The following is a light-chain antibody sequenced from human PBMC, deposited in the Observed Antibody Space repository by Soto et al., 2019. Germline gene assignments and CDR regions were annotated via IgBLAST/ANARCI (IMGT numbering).Light chain of an antibody. CDR1: SSNIGANP. J-gene: IGLJ2*01. CDR2: NND. V-gene: IGLV1-44*01. CDR3: EAWDDSLYGAV. Sequence: QLVLTQPPSASGTPGQRVPISCSGSSSNIGANPINWYQQLPGTAPKLLIYNNDQRPSGVPDRFSASKSGTSASLAISGLQSEDEADYYCEAWDDSLYGAVLGGGTKLTVL.